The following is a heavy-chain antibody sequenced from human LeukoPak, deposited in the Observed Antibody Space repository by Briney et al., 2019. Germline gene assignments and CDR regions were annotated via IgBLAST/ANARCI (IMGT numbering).Heavy chain of an antibody. CDR2: ISANTGST. CDR3: AKTYPSMGAKAPPPV. CDR1: GFTFNIHA. D-gene: IGHD1-26*01. J-gene: IGHJ4*02. Sequence: GGSLRLSCAASGFTFNIHAMRWVRQAPGKGLEWVSSISANTGSTSYADAVKGRFTISRDESKNKLFLQMNSLRGEDTAVYYCAKTYPSMGAKAPPPVWGQGTLVTVSS. V-gene: IGHV3-23*01.